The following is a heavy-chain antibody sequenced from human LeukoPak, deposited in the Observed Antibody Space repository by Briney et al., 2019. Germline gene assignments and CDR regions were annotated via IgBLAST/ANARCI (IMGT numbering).Heavy chain of an antibody. D-gene: IGHD6-6*01. CDR1: GGSLSGYY. V-gene: IGHV4-34*01. Sequence: SETLSLTCAVYGGSLSGYYWSWIRQPPGKGLEWIGEINHSGSTNYNPSLKSRVTISVDTSKNQFSLKLSSVTAADTAVYYCARSVRRSSSSQNGGWGQGTLVTVSS. CDR3: ARSVRRSSSSQNGG. CDR2: INHSGST. J-gene: IGHJ4*02.